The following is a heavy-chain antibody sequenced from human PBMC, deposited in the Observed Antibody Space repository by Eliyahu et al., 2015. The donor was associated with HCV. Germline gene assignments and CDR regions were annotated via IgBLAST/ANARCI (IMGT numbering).Heavy chain of an antibody. Sequence: QVQLVQSGAEVKKPGAXVKVSCKASGYTFTSYYMHWVRQAPGQGLEWMGIINTSDGDTRYPQKFQGRVTMTRDTSTTTVYMELSSLRSEDTAVYYCARPRDYDSTGYFDYWGQGTLVTVSS. CDR3: ARPRDYDSTGYFDY. J-gene: IGHJ4*02. CDR1: GYTFTSYY. D-gene: IGHD3-22*01. CDR2: INTSDGDT. V-gene: IGHV1-46*01.